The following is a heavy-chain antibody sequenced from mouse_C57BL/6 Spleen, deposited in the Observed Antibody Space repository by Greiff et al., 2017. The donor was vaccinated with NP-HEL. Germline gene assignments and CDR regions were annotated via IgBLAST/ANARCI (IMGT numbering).Heavy chain of an antibody. J-gene: IGHJ3*01. CDR1: GYSFTSYY. Sequence: VKLQESGPELVKPGASVKISCKASGYSFTSYYIHWVKQRPGQGLEWIGWIYPGSGNTKYNEKFKGKATLTADTSSSTAYMQLSSLTSEDSAVYYCARDYSNYDGFAYWGQGTLVTVSA. CDR2: IYPGSGNT. V-gene: IGHV1-66*01. D-gene: IGHD2-5*01. CDR3: ARDYSNYDGFAY.